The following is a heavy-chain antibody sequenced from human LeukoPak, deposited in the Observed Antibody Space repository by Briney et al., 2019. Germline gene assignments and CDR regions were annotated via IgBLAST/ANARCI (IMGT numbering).Heavy chain of an antibody. CDR1: GGTFSSYA. D-gene: IGHD6-13*01. CDR3: ARGGQHPAKYYYYYYMDV. J-gene: IGHJ6*03. V-gene: IGHV1-69*05. CDR2: IIPIFGTA. Sequence: SVKVSCKASGGTFSSYAISWVRQAPGQGHEWMGGIIPIFGTANYAQKFQGRVTITTDESTSTAYMELSSLRSEDTAVYYCARGGQHPAKYYYYYYMDVWGKGTTVTVSS.